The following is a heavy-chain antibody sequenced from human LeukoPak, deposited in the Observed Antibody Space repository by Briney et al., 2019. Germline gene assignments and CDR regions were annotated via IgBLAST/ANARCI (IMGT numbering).Heavy chain of an antibody. D-gene: IGHD3-22*01. V-gene: IGHV5-51*01. CDR1: GYRFSNHW. CDR3: ASPTGVYYDSSGYNDPFDI. Sequence: GESLRISCKGPGYRFSNHWIGWVRQMPGKGLEWMGIIYAGDSDTRYSPSFQGQVTISADKSISTAYLQWSSLKASDTAIYYCASPTGVYYDSSGYNDPFDIWGQGTMVTVPS. CDR2: IYAGDSDT. J-gene: IGHJ3*02.